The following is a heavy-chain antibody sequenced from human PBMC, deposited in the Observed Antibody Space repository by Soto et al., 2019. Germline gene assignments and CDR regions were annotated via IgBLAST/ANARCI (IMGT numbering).Heavy chain of an antibody. D-gene: IGHD6-19*01. CDR2: IKQDGSEK. CDR3: VRAGYSSGWRFDY. J-gene: IGHJ4*02. V-gene: IGHV3-7*01. CDR1: GITFSSYW. Sequence: EVQLVESGGGLVQPGGSLRLSCAASGITFSSYWMNWVRQAPGKGLEWVANIKQDGSEKNYVDSVKGRFTISRDNAKNSLYLQMNSLTAEDTAVYYCVRAGYSSGWRFDYWGQGTLVTVSS.